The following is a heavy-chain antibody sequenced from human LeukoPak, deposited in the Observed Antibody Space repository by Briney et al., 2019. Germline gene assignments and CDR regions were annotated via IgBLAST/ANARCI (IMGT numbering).Heavy chain of an antibody. D-gene: IGHD4-17*01. J-gene: IGHJ4*02. Sequence: ALVKVSCKASGGTFSSYAISWVRQAPGQGLEWMGGIIPIFGTANYAQKFQGRVTITADESTSTAYMELSSLRSEDTAVYYCARDDYGDTEGDYWGQGTLVTVSS. V-gene: IGHV1-69*13. CDR1: GGTFSSYA. CDR3: ARDDYGDTEGDY. CDR2: IIPIFGTA.